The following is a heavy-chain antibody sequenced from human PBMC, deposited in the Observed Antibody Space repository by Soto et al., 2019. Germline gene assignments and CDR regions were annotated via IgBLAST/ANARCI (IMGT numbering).Heavy chain of an antibody. J-gene: IGHJ4*02. CDR3: AHLVVAGITYYFDS. CDR1: GDSVSTNSAT. D-gene: IGHD2-15*01. CDR2: TYYRSKWFN. V-gene: IGHV6-1*01. Sequence: SQTLSLTCAISGDSVSTNSATWDWIRQSPSRGLEWLGRTYYRSKWFNDYAVSVKGRISINPDTSNNQFSLQLNSVTPDDTAVYYCAHLVVAGITYYFDSWGQGTLVTVSS.